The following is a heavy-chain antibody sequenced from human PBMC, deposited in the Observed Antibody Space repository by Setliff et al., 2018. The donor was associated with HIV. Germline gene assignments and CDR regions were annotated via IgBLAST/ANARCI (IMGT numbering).Heavy chain of an antibody. CDR1: GFTFSPHS. J-gene: IGHJ5*02. V-gene: IGHV3-23*03. CDR3: AKERNPYYYDTSGYSWFDP. D-gene: IGHD3-22*01. Sequence: PGGSLRLSCTASGFTFSPHSMNWVRQTPGKGLDWVSLIYSGGSTYYADSVKGRFTISRDNSKNTLYLQMNSLRVEDTAVYYCAKERNPYYYDTSGYSWFDPWGQGTLVTVSS. CDR2: IYSGGST.